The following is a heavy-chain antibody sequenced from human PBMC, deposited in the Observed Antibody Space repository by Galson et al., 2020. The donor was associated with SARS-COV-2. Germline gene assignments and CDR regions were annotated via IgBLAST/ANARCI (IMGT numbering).Heavy chain of an antibody. D-gene: IGHD3-16*01. CDR3: VRDLGSGVDSDF. CDR1: GVTISSPSYY. J-gene: IGHJ4*02. CDR2: IGSGYYSGNT. V-gene: IGHV4-39*07. Sequence: ETLSLTCTVSGVTISSPSYYWGWIRQPPGKGLEWLGTIGSGYYSGNTYYTPSLRSRVTISPHTSNNQFSLKLTSVTAADTAVYYCVRDLGSGVDSDFWGQGTLGTVSS.